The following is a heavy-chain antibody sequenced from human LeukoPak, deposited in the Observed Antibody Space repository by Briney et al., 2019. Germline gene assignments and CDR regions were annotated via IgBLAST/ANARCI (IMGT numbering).Heavy chain of an antibody. V-gene: IGHV1-69*06. CDR1: GGTFSSYA. CDR3: ARRGITMVRDPHGGWFDP. D-gene: IGHD3-10*01. CDR2: IIPIFGTA. Sequence: SVKVSCKASGGTFSSYAISWVRQAPGQGLEWMVGIIPIFGTANYAQKFQGRVTITADKSTSTAYMELSSLRSEDTAVYYCARRGITMVRDPHGGWFDPWGQGTLVTVSS. J-gene: IGHJ5*02.